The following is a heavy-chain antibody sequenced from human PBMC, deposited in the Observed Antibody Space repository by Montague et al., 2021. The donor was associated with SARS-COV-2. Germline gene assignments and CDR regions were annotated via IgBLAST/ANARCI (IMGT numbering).Heavy chain of an antibody. CDR3: ARHPGDMILGVVRYPGGFDY. Sequence: SETLSLTCTVSGGSISSYYWSWIRQPPGKGLEWIGYIYYSGSTNYNPPLKSRATISVDTSKNQFSLKLRSVTAADTAVYSRARHPGDMILGVVRYPGGFDYWGQGTLVTLSP. V-gene: IGHV4-59*08. D-gene: IGHD3/OR15-3a*01. J-gene: IGHJ4*02. CDR2: IYYSGST. CDR1: GGSISSYY.